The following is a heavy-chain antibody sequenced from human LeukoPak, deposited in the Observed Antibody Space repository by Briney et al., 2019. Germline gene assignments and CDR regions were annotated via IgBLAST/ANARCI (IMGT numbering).Heavy chain of an antibody. D-gene: IGHD6-19*01. V-gene: IGHV1-69*04. CDR3: ARDLGYSSGWPRNYYYGMDV. CDR1: GGTFSSYT. Sequence: SVKVSCKASGGTFSSYTISWVRQAPGQGLEWMGRIIPILGIANYAQKFQGRVAITADKSTSTAYMELSSLRSEDTAVYYCARDLGYSSGWPRNYYYGMDVWGQGTTVTVSS. CDR2: IIPILGIA. J-gene: IGHJ6*02.